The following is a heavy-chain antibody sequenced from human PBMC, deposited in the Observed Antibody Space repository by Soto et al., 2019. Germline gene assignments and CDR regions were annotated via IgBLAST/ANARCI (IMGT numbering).Heavy chain of an antibody. Sequence: PSETLSLTCAVSGGSIRSNNWWSWVRQPPGKGLEWIGEIFHSGSTNYNPSLKTRVTISVDKSKNQFSLKLSSVTAADTAVYYCAILHGQQFDFYGMDVWGQGSTVTVSS. CDR3: AILHGQQFDFYGMDV. CDR1: GGSIRSNNW. D-gene: IGHD3-9*01. V-gene: IGHV4-4*02. CDR2: IFHSGST. J-gene: IGHJ6*02.